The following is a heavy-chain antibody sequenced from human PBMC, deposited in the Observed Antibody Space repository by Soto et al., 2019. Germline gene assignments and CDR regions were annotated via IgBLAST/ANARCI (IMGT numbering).Heavy chain of an antibody. CDR2: IYHSGST. J-gene: IGHJ4*02. V-gene: IGHV4-38-2*01. Sequence: SETLSLTCAVSITNIYYFGWIRQPPGKGLEWIGGIYHSGSTYYNPSLKSRVTISVETSRNQFSLKLRSVTAADTAVYFCASPSSAYCRDTSCYVAPFNYWGQGILVTVYS. CDR3: ASPSSAYCRDTSCYVAPFNY. CDR1: ITNIYY. D-gene: IGHD2-2*01.